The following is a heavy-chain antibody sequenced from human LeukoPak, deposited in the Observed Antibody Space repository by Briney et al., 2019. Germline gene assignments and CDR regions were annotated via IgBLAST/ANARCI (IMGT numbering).Heavy chain of an antibody. CDR3: ARDGSARSLGN. D-gene: IGHD6-6*01. CDR2: IDNGGNT. J-gene: IGHJ4*02. CDR1: GFTVSDNS. V-gene: IGHV3-53*01. Sequence: PGGSLRLSCAASGFTVSDNSMSWVRQAPGKGLEWVSVIDNGGNTYYADSVKGRFTISRDNSKNTLYLQMNSLRAEDTAVYYCARDGSARSLGNWGQGTLVTVSS.